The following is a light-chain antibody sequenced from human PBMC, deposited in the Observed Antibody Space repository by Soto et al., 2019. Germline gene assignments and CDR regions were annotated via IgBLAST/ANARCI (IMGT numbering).Light chain of an antibody. V-gene: IGLV1-40*01. J-gene: IGLJ2*01. Sequence: QAVVTQPPSMSGAPGQRVTISCTGSSSNIGAGYDVHWYQQHPGTAPKLLIFDNNNRPSWVPDRFSGSKSDTSASLAITGLQAEDESDYYCQSFDTSLSGFVVFGGGTKLTVL. CDR3: QSFDTSLSGFVV. CDR2: DNN. CDR1: SSNIGAGYD.